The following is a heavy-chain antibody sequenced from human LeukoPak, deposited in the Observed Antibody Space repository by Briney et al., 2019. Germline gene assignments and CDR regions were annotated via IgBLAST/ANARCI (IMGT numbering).Heavy chain of an antibody. D-gene: IGHD2-21*01. Sequence: GGSLRLSCAASGFTFSSYAMHWGRQAPGKGLEWVAVISYDGSNKYYADSVKGRFTISRDNSKNTLYLQMNSLRAEDTAVYYCARERGIPPNPNFDYWGQGTLVTVSS. CDR3: ARERGIPPNPNFDY. CDR2: ISYDGSNK. V-gene: IGHV3-30-3*01. CDR1: GFTFSSYA. J-gene: IGHJ4*02.